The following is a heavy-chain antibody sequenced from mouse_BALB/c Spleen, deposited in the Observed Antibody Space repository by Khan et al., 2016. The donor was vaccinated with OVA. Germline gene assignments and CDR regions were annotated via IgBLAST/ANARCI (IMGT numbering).Heavy chain of an antibody. V-gene: IGHV1-26*01. J-gene: IGHJ1*01. CDR2: INPNNGDI. CDR1: GYTFTDYY. CDR3: ARGLFDG. Sequence: VQLQQSGPELVKPGASVKMSCKASGYTFTDYYMKWMKQSHGKSLEWIGDINPNNGDIFYNQKFKGKATLTVDKSSSPAYMQLNSLTSEDSAVFYCARGLFDGWGAGTTVTVSS.